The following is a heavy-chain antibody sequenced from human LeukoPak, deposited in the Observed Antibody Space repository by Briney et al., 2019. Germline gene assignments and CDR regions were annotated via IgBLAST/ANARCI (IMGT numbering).Heavy chain of an antibody. CDR1: GYTFTSYG. D-gene: IGHD6-13*01. Sequence: GASVKVSCKASGYTFTSYGISWVRQAPRQGLEWMGWISAYNGNTNYAQKLQGRVTMTTDTSTSTAYMELRSLRSDDTAVYYCAREVAAAGPKFFDYWGQGTLVTVSS. V-gene: IGHV1-18*04. CDR3: AREVAAAGPKFFDY. CDR2: ISAYNGNT. J-gene: IGHJ4*02.